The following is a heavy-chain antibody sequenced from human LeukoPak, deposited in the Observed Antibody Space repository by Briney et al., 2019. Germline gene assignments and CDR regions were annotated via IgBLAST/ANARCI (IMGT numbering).Heavy chain of an antibody. CDR3: ARDSWNYYGMDV. D-gene: IGHD1-1*01. Sequence: GGSLRLSCAASGFTVSSNYMSWVREAPGKGLEWVSVIYSGGSTYYADSVKGRFTISRDNSKNTLYLQMNSLRAEDTAAYYCARDSWNYYGMDVWGQGTTVTVSS. CDR1: GFTVSSNY. V-gene: IGHV3-53*01. CDR2: IYSGGST. J-gene: IGHJ6*02.